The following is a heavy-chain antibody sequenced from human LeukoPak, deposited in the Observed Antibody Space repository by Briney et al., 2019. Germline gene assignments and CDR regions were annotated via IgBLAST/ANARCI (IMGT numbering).Heavy chain of an antibody. V-gene: IGHV5-51*01. CDR3: ARHDSIVVVPAAIGSDAFDI. CDR1: EYSFTTYW. J-gene: IGHJ3*02. D-gene: IGHD2-2*02. Sequence: GESLKISCKGSEYSFTTYWIGWVRQTPGKGLEWMGIIYPGDSDTKYGPSFQGQVTISTDKSINTAYLQWSSLKASDTAMYYCARHDSIVVVPAAIGSDAFDIWGQETMVTVSS. CDR2: IYPGDSDT.